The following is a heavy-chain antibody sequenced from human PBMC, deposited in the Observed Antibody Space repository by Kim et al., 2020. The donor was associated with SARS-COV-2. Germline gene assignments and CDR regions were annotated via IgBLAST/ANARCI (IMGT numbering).Heavy chain of an antibody. Sequence: SVKVSCKASADTVSAYSIAWVRQAPGQGLEWMGGIIPVSGAANYAQKFQGRVTITADQSTGTGYMDMTSLRSDDTAVYFCAMATFSSGWYGRLDLWGQGTVVIVS. CDR2: IIPVSGAA. D-gene: IGHD6-19*01. CDR3: AMATFSSGWYGRLDL. V-gene: IGHV1-69*13. J-gene: IGHJ4*02. CDR1: ADTVSAYS.